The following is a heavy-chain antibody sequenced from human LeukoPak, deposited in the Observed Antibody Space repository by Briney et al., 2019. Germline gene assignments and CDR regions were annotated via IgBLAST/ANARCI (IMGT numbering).Heavy chain of an antibody. Sequence: GSLRLSCAASGFTFSSYAMSWVRQAPGKGLEWVSAISGSGGSTYYADSVKGRFTISRDNSKNTLYLQMNSLRAEDTAVYYCAKDKEQLWLLSGFDYWGQGTLVTVSS. CDR3: AKDKEQLWLLSGFDY. CDR2: ISGSGGST. V-gene: IGHV3-23*01. J-gene: IGHJ4*02. D-gene: IGHD5-18*01. CDR1: GFTFSSYA.